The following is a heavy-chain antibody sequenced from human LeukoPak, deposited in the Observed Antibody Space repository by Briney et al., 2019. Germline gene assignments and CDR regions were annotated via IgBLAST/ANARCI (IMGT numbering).Heavy chain of an antibody. J-gene: IGHJ4*02. CDR1: GGSISSYY. D-gene: IGHD3-16*01. CDR2: IYHSGST. V-gene: IGHV4-59*12. Sequence: SETLSLTRTVSGGSISSYYWSWIRQPPGKGLEWIGYIYHSGSTYYNPSLKSRVTISADRSKNQFSLKLSSVTAADTAVYYCARVFTAEFDYWGQGTLVTVSS. CDR3: ARVFTAEFDY.